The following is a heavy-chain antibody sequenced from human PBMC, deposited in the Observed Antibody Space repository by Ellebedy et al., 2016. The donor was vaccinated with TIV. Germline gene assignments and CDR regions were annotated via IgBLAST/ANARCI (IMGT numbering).Heavy chain of an antibody. CDR1: GFTFSSYT. Sequence: PGGSLRLSCAASGFTFSSYTINWVRQAPGKGLEWVSSISTTSNYIYYADSVKGRFTISRDNANNSLYLQMNSLRAEDTAVYYCARKVPAPTTVPPNWYFDLWGRGTLVTVSS. V-gene: IGHV3-21*01. CDR3: ARKVPAPTTVPPNWYFDL. CDR2: ISTTSNYI. J-gene: IGHJ2*01. D-gene: IGHD4-17*01.